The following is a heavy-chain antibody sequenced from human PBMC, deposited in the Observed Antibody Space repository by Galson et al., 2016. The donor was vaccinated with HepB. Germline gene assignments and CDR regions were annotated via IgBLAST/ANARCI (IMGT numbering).Heavy chain of an antibody. J-gene: IGHJ4*02. CDR1: GFNFISYA. CDR3: AIPIVSSGWYIFDY. D-gene: IGHD6-19*01. Sequence: SLRLSCAASGFNFISYAMSWVRQAPGKGLEWVAGITGSEDATDAADSSYADSVKGRFTISRDNSRNTLYLQVNSLRAEDTAVYYCAIPIVSSGWYIFDYWGQGTLVTVSP. CDR2: ITGSEDATDAADS. V-gene: IGHV3-23*01.